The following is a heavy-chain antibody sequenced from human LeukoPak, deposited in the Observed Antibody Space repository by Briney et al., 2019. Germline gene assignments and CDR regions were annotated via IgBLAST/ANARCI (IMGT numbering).Heavy chain of an antibody. CDR1: GFTFSSYW. CDR2: MKQDGSQK. D-gene: IGHD2-8*01. J-gene: IGHJ4*02. Sequence: GGSLRLSCAASGFTFSSYWMSWVRQAPGKGLECVANMKQDGSQKYYVDSVKGRFTISRDNAKNSLYLQMNSLRSEDTAVYYCARDVGPNDYVDYWGQGTLVTVSS. CDR3: ARDVGPNDYVDY. V-gene: IGHV3-7*01.